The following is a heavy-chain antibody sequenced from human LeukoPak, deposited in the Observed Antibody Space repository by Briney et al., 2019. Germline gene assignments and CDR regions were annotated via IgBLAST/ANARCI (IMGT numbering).Heavy chain of an antibody. CDR3: AKGGKWDVTPFDY. D-gene: IGHD1-26*01. CDR2: IKQVGSEK. CDR1: GFTFSSYW. V-gene: IGHV3-7*03. Sequence: GGSLRLSCAASGFTFSSYWMSWVRQAPGKGLEWVANIKQVGSEKYYVDSVKGRFTISRDNAKNSLYLQMNSLRAEDTAVYYCAKGGKWDVTPFDYWGQGTLVTVSS. J-gene: IGHJ4*02.